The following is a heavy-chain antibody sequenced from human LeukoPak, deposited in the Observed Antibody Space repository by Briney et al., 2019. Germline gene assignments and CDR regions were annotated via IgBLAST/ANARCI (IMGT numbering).Heavy chain of an antibody. Sequence: SSETLSLTCTVSGDSIKSYYWSWIRQPPGKGLEWIGYFYYSGSTNYNPSLKSRVTISVDTSKNQIFLILNSVTAADTAVYYCARRTTTVTTMFDPWGQGTLVTVSS. CDR1: GDSIKSYY. V-gene: IGHV4-59*08. CDR3: ARRTTTVTTMFDP. D-gene: IGHD4-17*01. CDR2: FYYSGST. J-gene: IGHJ5*02.